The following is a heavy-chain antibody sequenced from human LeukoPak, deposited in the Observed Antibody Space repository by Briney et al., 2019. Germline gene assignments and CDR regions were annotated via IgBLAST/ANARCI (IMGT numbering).Heavy chain of an antibody. CDR2: ILYDGRNK. J-gene: IGHJ6*04. CDR3: ARSSVFGELFALGGMDV. V-gene: IGHV3-30*04. CDR1: GFTLYRYA. Sequence: RGSPRLSCEASGFTLYRYAMRWVPHAPREGLGWVAVILYDGRNKYYTHPLKSRFTLSREKSQNTLYLQMNSLRAEDTAVYYCARSSVFGELFALGGMDVWGKGTTVTVSS. D-gene: IGHD3-10*02.